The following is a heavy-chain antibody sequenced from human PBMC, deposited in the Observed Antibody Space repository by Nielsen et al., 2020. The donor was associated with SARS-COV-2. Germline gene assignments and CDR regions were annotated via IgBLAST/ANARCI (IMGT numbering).Heavy chain of an antibody. CDR3: ARGFKEYYYDSSGYYTGNWFDP. Sequence: WIRQPPGKGLEWIGYIYYSGSTNYNPSLKSRVTISVDRSKNQFSLKLSSVTAADTAAYYCARGFKEYYYDSSGYYTGNWFDPWGQGTLVTVSS. D-gene: IGHD3-22*01. J-gene: IGHJ5*02. V-gene: IGHV4-61*06. CDR2: IYYSGST.